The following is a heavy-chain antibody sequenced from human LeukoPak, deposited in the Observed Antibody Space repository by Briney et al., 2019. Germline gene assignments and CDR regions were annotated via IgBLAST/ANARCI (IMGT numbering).Heavy chain of an antibody. CDR2: IRSSDAI. D-gene: IGHD6-13*01. Sequence: GGSLRLSCAASGFTFSSYSMNWVRQAPGKGLEWISYIRSSDAIYYAESVKGRFTISRDNAKNSLYLQMNSLRAEDTAVYYCARDQAGAGRDYWGQGTLVTVSS. CDR3: ARDQAGAGRDY. CDR1: GFTFSSYS. J-gene: IGHJ4*02. V-gene: IGHV3-48*01.